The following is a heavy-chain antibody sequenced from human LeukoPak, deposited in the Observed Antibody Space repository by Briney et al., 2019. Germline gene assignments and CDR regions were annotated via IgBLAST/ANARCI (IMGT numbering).Heavy chain of an antibody. V-gene: IGHV4-39*01. D-gene: IGHD5-18*01. CDR1: GVSISSSSYY. CDR2: IYYSGST. Sequence: TSETLSLTCTVSGVSISSSSYYWGWIRQPPGKGLEWIGSIYYSGSTYYNPSLKSRVTISVDTSKNQFSLKLSSVTAADTAVYYCARTAMVTYWGQGTLVTVSS. J-gene: IGHJ4*02. CDR3: ARTAMVTY.